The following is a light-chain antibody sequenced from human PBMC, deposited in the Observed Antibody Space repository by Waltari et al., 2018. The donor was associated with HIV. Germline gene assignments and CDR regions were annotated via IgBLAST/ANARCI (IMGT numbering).Light chain of an antibody. CDR1: RPHIGSNY. Sequence: QSVLTQPPSASGTPGQRVTISCSGSRPHIGSNYGYWYQQLPGTAPKLLIYRNNQRPSGVPDRFSGSKSGTSASLAISGLRSEDEADYYCAAWDDSLSGYVFGTGTKVTVL. CDR2: RNN. CDR3: AAWDDSLSGYV. V-gene: IGLV1-47*01. J-gene: IGLJ1*01.